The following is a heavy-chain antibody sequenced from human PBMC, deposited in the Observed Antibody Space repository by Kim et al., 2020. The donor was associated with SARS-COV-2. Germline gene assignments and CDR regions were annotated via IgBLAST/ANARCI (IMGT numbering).Heavy chain of an antibody. D-gene: IGHD2-15*01. V-gene: IGHV3-11*06. Sequence: ADTEEGRITSSRDNANNSLYLRMNSLRAEDTAVYYCARETVVTYYDAFDIWGQGTMVTVSS. CDR3: ARETVVTYYDAFDI. J-gene: IGHJ3*02.